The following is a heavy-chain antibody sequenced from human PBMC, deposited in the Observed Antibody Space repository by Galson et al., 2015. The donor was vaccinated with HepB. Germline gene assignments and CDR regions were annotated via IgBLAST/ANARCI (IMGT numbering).Heavy chain of an antibody. J-gene: IGHJ4*02. CDR1: GFTVSSNY. D-gene: IGHD6-13*01. CDR2: IYSGGST. V-gene: IGHV3-53*01. Sequence: SLRLSCVASGFTVSSNYMSWVRQAPGKGLEWVSVIYSGGSTYYADSVKGRFTISRDNSKNTLYLQMNSLRAEDTAVYYCARDLRTQQLVDYWGQGTLVTVSS. CDR3: ARDLRTQQLVDY.